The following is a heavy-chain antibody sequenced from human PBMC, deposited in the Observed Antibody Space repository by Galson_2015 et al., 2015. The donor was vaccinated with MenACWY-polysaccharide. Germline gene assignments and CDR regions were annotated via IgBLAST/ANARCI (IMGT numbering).Heavy chain of an antibody. V-gene: IGHV3-9*01. Sequence: SLRLSCAASGFTFDDYAMNWVRQAPGKGLEWVSGTSWNSGSIGYADSVKGRFTISRDNAKNSLYLQMNSLRAEDTALYYCAKDWKGLDIVTVFEPLKPHAFDILGQRTLVPVSS. CDR2: TSWNSGSI. D-gene: IGHD3-9*01. CDR1: GFTFDDYA. CDR3: AKDWKGLDIVTVFEPLKPHAFDI. J-gene: IGHJ3*02.